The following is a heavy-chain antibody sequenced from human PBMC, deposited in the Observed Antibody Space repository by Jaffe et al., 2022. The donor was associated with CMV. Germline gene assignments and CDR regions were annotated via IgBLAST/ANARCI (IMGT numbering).Heavy chain of an antibody. CDR1: GGSISSYY. Sequence: QVQLQESGPGLVKPSETLSLTCTVSGGSISSYYWSWIRQPPGKGLEWIGYIYYSGSTNYNPSLKSRVTISVDTSKNQFSLKLSSVTAADTAVYYCARGRYCSGGSCYPGAWFDPWGQGTLVTVSS. D-gene: IGHD2-15*01. J-gene: IGHJ5*02. CDR3: ARGRYCSGGSCYPGAWFDP. CDR2: IYYSGST. V-gene: IGHV4-59*01.